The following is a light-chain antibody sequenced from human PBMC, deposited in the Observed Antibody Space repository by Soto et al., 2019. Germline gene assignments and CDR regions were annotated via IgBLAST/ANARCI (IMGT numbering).Light chain of an antibody. CDR1: QSVTSTY. Sequence: DTVLTQSPGTLSLSPGERATLSCRASQSVTSTYLAWYQQKPGQAPRLLIYGASTRATGIPDRFSGGGSGTDFTLTISRLEPEDFAVYSCQQYAFPPWTFGHGTTVEIK. CDR2: GAS. J-gene: IGKJ1*01. V-gene: IGKV3-20*01. CDR3: QQYAFPPWT.